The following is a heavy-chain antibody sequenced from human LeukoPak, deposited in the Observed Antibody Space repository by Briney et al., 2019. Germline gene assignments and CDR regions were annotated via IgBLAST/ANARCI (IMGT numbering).Heavy chain of an antibody. V-gene: IGHV4-38-2*01. CDR3: ARHPIVVVQIDY. Sequence: SETLSLTCAVSGYSISSGYYRDWIRQPPGKGLEWIGSIYHSGSTYYNPSLKSRVTISVDTSKNQFSLKLSSVTAADTAVYYCARHPIVVVQIDYWGQGTLVTVSS. J-gene: IGHJ4*02. D-gene: IGHD2-2*01. CDR1: GYSISSGYY. CDR2: IYHSGST.